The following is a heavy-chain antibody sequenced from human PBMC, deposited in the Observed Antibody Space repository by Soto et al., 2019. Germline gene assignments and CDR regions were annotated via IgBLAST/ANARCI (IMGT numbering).Heavy chain of an antibody. CDR1: GGSVSSGSYY. D-gene: IGHD1-1*01. J-gene: IGHJ6*02. Sequence: SETLSLTCTVSGGSVSSGSYYWSWIRQPPGKGLEWIGYIYYSGSTNYNPSLKSRVTISVDTSKNQFSLKLSSVTAADTAVYYCAREWGTYGMDVWGQGTTVTVSS. V-gene: IGHV4-61*01. CDR3: AREWGTYGMDV. CDR2: IYYSGST.